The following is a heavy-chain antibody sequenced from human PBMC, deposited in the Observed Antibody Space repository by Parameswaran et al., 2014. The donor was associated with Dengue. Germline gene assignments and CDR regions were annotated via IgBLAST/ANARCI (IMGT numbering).Heavy chain of an antibody. D-gene: IGHD2-21*01. V-gene: IGHV1-69*01. J-gene: IGHJ6*02. Sequence: WVRQAPGQGLEWMGGIIPILGTANYAQKFQGRVTITADESTSTAYMELSSLRSEDTAVYYCARTGCGGDCYSWYYGMDVWGQGTTVTVSS. CDR2: IIPILGTA. CDR3: ARTGCGGDCYSWYYGMDV.